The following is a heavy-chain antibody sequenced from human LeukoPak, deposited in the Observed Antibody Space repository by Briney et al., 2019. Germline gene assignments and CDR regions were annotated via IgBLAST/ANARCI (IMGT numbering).Heavy chain of an antibody. CDR2: IYHSGST. CDR3: ARAPYSSYGDY. D-gene: IGHD3-22*01. J-gene: IGHJ4*02. CDR1: GGSISDHS. Sequence: PSETLSLTCTVSGGSISDHSWSWIRQPPGKGLEWIGYIYHSGSTYYNPSLKSRVTISVDRSKNQFSLKLSSVTAADTAVYYCARAPYSSYGDYWGQGTLVTVAS. V-gene: IGHV4-30-2*01.